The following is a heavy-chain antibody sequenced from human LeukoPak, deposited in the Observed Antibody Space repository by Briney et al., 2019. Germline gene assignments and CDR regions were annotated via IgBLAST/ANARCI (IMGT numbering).Heavy chain of an antibody. CDR1: GFTFSSYS. CDR2: ISSSSSYI. J-gene: IGHJ4*02. V-gene: IGHV3-21*01. CDR3: ARGDRYYDSSGYPYYFDY. Sequence: GGSLRLSCAASGFTFSSYSMNWVRQAPGKGREWAQSISSSSSYIYYADSVKGRFTISRDNAKNSLYLQMNSLRAEDTAVYYCARGDRYYDSSGYPYYFDYWGQGSLVTVSS. D-gene: IGHD3-22*01.